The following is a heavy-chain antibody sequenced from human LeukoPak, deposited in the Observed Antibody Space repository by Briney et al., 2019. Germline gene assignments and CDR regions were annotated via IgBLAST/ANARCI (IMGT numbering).Heavy chain of an antibody. V-gene: IGHV1-46*01. CDR2: INPSGGST. D-gene: IGHD3-10*01. Sequence: ASVKVSCKASGYTFTSYYMHWVRQAPGQGLEWMGIINPSGGSTSYAQKFQGRVTMTRDTSTSTVYMELSSLRSEDTAVYYCARGLDLGAAGYYGMDVWGQGTTVTVSS. CDR1: GYTFTSYY. J-gene: IGHJ6*02. CDR3: ARGLDLGAAGYYGMDV.